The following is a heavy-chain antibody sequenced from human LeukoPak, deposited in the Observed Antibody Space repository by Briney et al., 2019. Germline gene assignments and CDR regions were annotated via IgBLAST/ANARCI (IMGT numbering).Heavy chain of an antibody. D-gene: IGHD6-19*01. CDR3: AGYSSGGMGEDY. CDR1: GGSVSSGDYY. J-gene: IGHJ4*02. Sequence: SETLSLTCTVSGGSVSSGDYYWSWIRQPPGKGLEWIGYIYYSGSTNYNPSLKSRVTISVDRSKNQFSLKLSSVTAADTAVYYCAGYSSGGMGEDYWGQGTLVTVSS. CDR2: IYYSGST. V-gene: IGHV4-61*08.